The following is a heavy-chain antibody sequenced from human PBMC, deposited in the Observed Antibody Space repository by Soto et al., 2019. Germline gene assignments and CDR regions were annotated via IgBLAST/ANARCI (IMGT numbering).Heavy chain of an antibody. V-gene: IGHV3-48*01. CDR3: ASGSSGWPHTPSY. CDR2: ISSSSSTI. D-gene: IGHD6-19*01. Sequence: GGSLRLSCAASGFTFSSYSMNWVRQAPGKGLEWVSYISSSSSTIYYADSVKGRFTISRDNAKNSLYLQMNSLRAEDTAVYYCASGSSGWPHTPSYWGQGTLVTVSS. J-gene: IGHJ4*02. CDR1: GFTFSSYS.